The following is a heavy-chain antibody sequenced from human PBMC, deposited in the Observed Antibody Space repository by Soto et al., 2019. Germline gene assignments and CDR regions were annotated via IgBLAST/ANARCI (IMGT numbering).Heavy chain of an antibody. CDR2: ISSSSSYI. CDR1: GFTFSSYS. V-gene: IGHV3-21*01. D-gene: IGHD2-15*01. Sequence: EVQLVESGGGLVQPGGSLRLSCAVSGFTFSSYSMNWVRQAPGKGLEWVSSISSSSSYIYYADSVKGRFTISRDNAKNSLYLQMNSLRAEDTAVYYCARVSCSGGSCYPYYYYGMDVWGQGTTVTVSS. CDR3: ARVSCSGGSCYPYYYYGMDV. J-gene: IGHJ6*02.